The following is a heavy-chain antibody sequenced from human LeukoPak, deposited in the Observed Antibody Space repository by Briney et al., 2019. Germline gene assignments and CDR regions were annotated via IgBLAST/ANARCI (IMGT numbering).Heavy chain of an antibody. J-gene: IGHJ4*02. CDR1: GGSISSYY. CDR2: IYYSGST. CDR3: ARAISLRARRFGVEGSYYYFDY. D-gene: IGHD3-16*01. V-gene: IGHV4-59*01. Sequence: SETLSLTCTVSGGSISSYYWSWIRQPPGKGLEWIGYIYYSGSTNYNPSLKSRVTISVDTSKNQFSLKLSSVTAADTAVYYCARAISLRARRFGVEGSYYYFDYWGQGTLVTVSS.